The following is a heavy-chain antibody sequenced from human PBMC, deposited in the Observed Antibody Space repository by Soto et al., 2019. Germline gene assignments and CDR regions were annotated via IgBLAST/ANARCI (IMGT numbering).Heavy chain of an antibody. CDR2: ISGSGGST. Sequence: GGSLRLCSAASGFTFSSYSMRWVRQAPGKGLEWVSAISGSGGSTYYADSVKGRFTISRDNSKNTLYLQMNSLRAEDTAVYYCAKDGSSWPGYYMDVWGKGTTVTSP. V-gene: IGHV3-23*01. CDR1: GFTFSSYS. J-gene: IGHJ6*03. D-gene: IGHD6-13*01. CDR3: AKDGSSWPGYYMDV.